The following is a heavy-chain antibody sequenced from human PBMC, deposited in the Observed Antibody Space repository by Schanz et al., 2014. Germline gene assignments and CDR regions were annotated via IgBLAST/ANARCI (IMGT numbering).Heavy chain of an antibody. D-gene: IGHD2-8*01. Sequence: QVQLVESGGGMVQPGGSLRLSCAASGFMFSSYGMHWVRQAPGKGLEWVAFIRYDGSNKYYADSVKGRFTISRDNSKNTVYLQMNSLRAEDTALYYCAKEEVYVDSNGMDVWGQGTTVTVSS. CDR1: GFMFSSYG. CDR3: AKEEVYVDSNGMDV. CDR2: IRYDGSNK. J-gene: IGHJ6*02. V-gene: IGHV3-30*02.